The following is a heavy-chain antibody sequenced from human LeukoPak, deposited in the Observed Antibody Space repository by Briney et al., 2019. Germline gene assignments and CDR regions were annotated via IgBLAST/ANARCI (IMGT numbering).Heavy chain of an antibody. CDR3: ARGRGDYYFDY. J-gene: IGHJ4*02. Sequence: GGSLRLSCAASGFTFSSYSMNWVRQAPGKGLEWVSSISSSSSYIYYADSVKGRFTISRDNAKNSLYLQMNSLRAEDTAVYYCARGRGDYYFDYWGQGTLVTVSS. CDR2: ISSSSSYI. CDR1: GFTFSSYS. V-gene: IGHV3-21*01.